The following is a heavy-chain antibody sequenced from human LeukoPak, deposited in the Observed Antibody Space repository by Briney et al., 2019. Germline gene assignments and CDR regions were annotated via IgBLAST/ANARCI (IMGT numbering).Heavy chain of an antibody. J-gene: IGHJ4*02. D-gene: IGHD1-26*01. CDR2: IYYSGST. CDR3: ASGWASYFDY. Sequence: PSETLSLTCTVSGGSISSSSYYWGWIRQPPGKGRVGIGSIYYSGSTYYNPSLKSRVTISVDTSKNQFSLKLSSVTAADTAVYYCASGWASYFDYWGQGTLVTVSS. V-gene: IGHV4-39*01. CDR1: GGSISSSSYY.